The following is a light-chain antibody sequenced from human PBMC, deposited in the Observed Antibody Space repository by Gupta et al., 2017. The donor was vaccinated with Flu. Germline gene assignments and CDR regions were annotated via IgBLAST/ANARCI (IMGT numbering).Light chain of an antibody. Sequence: IQMTQSPSPLSASVGDRVTFTCRVSQSVGSWLAWYRQKPGKVPELLIYETSHLNRGVPSRFSGSGSGTKFTLTINSLQPEDFATYYCQEYSSVPYNFGPGTKLEIK. CDR1: QSVGSW. CDR2: ETS. CDR3: QEYSSVPYN. V-gene: IGKV1-5*03. J-gene: IGKJ2*01.